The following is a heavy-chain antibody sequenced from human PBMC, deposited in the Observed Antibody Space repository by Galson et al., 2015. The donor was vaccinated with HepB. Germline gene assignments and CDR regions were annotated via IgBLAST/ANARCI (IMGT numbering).Heavy chain of an antibody. CDR3: ARVHPEYTRGWYRQALYYFDS. J-gene: IGHJ4*02. D-gene: IGHD6-19*01. CDR2: ITPSGDNT. Sequence: SLRLSCAASGFTFRNYAMSWVRQAPGKGLEWVSAITPSGDNTYSADSVKGRFTISRDNSKNTLFLQKTGLTADDTAIYYCARVHPEYTRGWYRQALYYFDSWGQGTRVAVAS. CDR1: GFTFRNYA. V-gene: IGHV3-23*01.